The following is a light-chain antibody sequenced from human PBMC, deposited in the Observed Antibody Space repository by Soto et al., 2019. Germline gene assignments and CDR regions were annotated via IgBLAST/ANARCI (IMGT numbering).Light chain of an antibody. Sequence: EIVLTQSPATLSLSPGERATLSCRASQSVGTYLVWYQQKPGQAPRLLIYDASKRAIGIPDRFSGSGSGTDFTITIIRLEPGDSAFYYCQQRRAWPRVFGGGTRME. CDR1: QSVGTY. CDR2: DAS. V-gene: IGKV3-11*01. CDR3: QQRRAWPRV. J-gene: IGKJ4*01.